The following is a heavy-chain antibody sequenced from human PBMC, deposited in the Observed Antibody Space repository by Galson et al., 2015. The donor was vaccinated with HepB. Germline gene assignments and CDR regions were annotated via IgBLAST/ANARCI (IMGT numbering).Heavy chain of an antibody. V-gene: IGHV1-69*13. J-gene: IGHJ5*02. D-gene: IGHD2-2*02. CDR3: AREWVRYCSSTSCYTRWFDP. Sequence: SVKVSCKASGGTFSGYAISWVRQAPGQGLEWMGGIIPIFGTANYAQKFQGRVTITADESTSTAYMELSSLRSEDTAVYYCAREWVRYCSSTSCYTRWFDPWGQGTLVTVSS. CDR1: GGTFSGYA. CDR2: IIPIFGTA.